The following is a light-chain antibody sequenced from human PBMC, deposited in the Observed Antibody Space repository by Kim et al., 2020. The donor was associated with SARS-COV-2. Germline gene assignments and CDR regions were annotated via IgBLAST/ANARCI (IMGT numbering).Light chain of an antibody. V-gene: IGKV3-15*01. CDR1: KSVSSI. J-gene: IGKJ4*01. CDR2: EAS. CDR3: QQYSNWPLT. Sequence: VSPGETATLSCRPSKSVSSILAWYQQKPGQTPRLLIYEASTRATGIPARFSGSGSGTEFTLTISSLQSEDFAVYYCQQYSNWPLTFGGGTKVDIK.